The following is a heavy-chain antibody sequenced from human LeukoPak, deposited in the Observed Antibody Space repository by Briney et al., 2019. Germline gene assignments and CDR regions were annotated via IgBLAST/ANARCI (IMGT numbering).Heavy chain of an antibody. V-gene: IGHV4-30-4*01. CDR3: ARVGPVRDGYNYPYYFDY. CDR2: IYYSGST. D-gene: IGHD5-24*01. Sequence: PSETLSLTCTVSGGSISSGDYYWSWIRQPPGKGLEWIGYIYYSGSTYYNPSLKSRVTISVDTSKNQFSLKLSSVTAADTAVYYCARVGPVRDGYNYPYYFDYWGQGTLLTVSS. CDR1: GGSISSGDYY. J-gene: IGHJ4*02.